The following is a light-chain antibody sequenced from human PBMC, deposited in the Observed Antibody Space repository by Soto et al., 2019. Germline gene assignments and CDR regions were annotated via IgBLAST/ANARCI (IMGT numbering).Light chain of an antibody. V-gene: IGKV1-33*01. CDR3: QHYDHLPPLS. J-gene: IGKJ4*01. CDR1: QDIKNY. CDR2: DAS. Sequence: DIQMTQSPSSLSASVGDRVTITCQASQDIKNYLNWYQQKPGKAPNLLIYDASNLKTGVPSRFSASGSGTHFTFTISSLQPEDIATYYCQHYDHLPPLSFGGGTKVEIK.